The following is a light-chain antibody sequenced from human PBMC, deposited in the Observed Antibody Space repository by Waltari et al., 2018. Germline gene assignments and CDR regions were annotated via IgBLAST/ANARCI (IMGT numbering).Light chain of an antibody. Sequence: QSALTQPRSVSGSPGQSVTISCTGTSSDVGGYHYVSWYQQHPDKAPKLIIYDINKLPAGVPDRSSGSKSGNTASLTISGLQAEDEADYYCCSYVGSNIYWVFGGGTKLTVL. CDR2: DIN. V-gene: IGLV2-11*01. CDR3: CSYVGSNIYWV. J-gene: IGLJ3*02. CDR1: SSDVGGYHY.